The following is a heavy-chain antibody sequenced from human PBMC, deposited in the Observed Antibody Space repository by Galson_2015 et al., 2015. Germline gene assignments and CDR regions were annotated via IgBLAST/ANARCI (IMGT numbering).Heavy chain of an antibody. J-gene: IGHJ4*02. V-gene: IGHV3-53*01. D-gene: IGHD2-2*01. Sequence: SLRLSCAASGVTVSNNYMSWVRQAPGKGLEWVSVIYGGDMTHYTDSVQGRFTISRDNFKKTLYLQMNNLRAEDTAVYFCARDSTTTHRAGYWGQGTLVIVSS. CDR3: ARDSTTTHRAGY. CDR1: GVTVSNNY. CDR2: IYGGDMT.